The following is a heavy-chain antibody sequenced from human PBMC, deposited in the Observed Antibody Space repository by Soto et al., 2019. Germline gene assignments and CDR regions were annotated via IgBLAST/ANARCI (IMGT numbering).Heavy chain of an antibody. D-gene: IGHD2-2*01. Sequence: SETLSLTCTVSGGSISSYYWSWIRQPPGRGLEWIGYIYYSGSTNYSPSLKSRVTMSVDTSKNQLSLELRSVTAADTAVYYCARLHCNSPNCVPLDPWGQGTLVTVSS. CDR2: IYYSGST. J-gene: IGHJ5*02. CDR3: ARLHCNSPNCVPLDP. CDR1: GGSISSYY. V-gene: IGHV4-59*08.